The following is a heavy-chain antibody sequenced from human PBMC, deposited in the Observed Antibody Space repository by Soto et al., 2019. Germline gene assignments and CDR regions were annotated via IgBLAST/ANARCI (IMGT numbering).Heavy chain of an antibody. V-gene: IGHV3-30-3*01. CDR3: ARDYTSGSYYLLY. Sequence: ESGGGVVQPGRSLRLSCAASGFTFSNYAMHWVRQAPGKGLEWVAVVSYDGSNKYFADSVQGRFTGSRDNSKNTLYLQMNSLRAEDTAVYYCARDYTSGSYYLLYWGQGTLVTVSS. D-gene: IGHD3-10*01. J-gene: IGHJ4*02. CDR1: GFTFSNYA. CDR2: VSYDGSNK.